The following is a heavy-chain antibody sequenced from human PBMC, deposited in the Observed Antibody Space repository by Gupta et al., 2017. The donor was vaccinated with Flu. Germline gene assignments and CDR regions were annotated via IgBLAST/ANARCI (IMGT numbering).Heavy chain of an antibody. J-gene: IGHJ6*02. V-gene: IGHV3-74*01. CDR1: GFTLRSYW. CDR2: INSDGSST. CDR3: ARGIYCGSSSCYGGGSYYYGLDV. D-gene: IGHD2-2*01. Sequence: EVQLVESGGGLVQPGGSLRLSCAASGFTLRSYWMHWVRTAPGKGLVWLSRINSDGSSTSYADSVKGRFTISRDNAKNTLYLQMNSLRADDTAVYYCARGIYCGSSSCYGGGSYYYGLDVWGQGTAVTVSS.